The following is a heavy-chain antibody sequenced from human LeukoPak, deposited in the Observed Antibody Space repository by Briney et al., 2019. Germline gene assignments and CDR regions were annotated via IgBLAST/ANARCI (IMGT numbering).Heavy chain of an antibody. Sequence: ASVKVSCKAAAYTFTGYYMFWVRQAPGQGLEWMGRINPNSGGTNYAQKFQGRVTMTRDTSISTAYMELSRLRSDDTAVYYCARGYCSGGSCYSVENWFDPWGQGTLVTVSS. D-gene: IGHD2-15*01. V-gene: IGHV1-2*06. CDR2: INPNSGGT. J-gene: IGHJ5*02. CDR3: ARGYCSGGSCYSVENWFDP. CDR1: AYTFTGYY.